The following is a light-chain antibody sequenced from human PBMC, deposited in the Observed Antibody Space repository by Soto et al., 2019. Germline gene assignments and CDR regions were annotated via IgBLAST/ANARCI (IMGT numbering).Light chain of an antibody. CDR1: QSLGFN. V-gene: IGKV3-15*01. CDR2: GAS. CDR3: QQYYGWPLT. Sequence: EIVMTQSPAILSVSPGERATLSCRASQSLGFNLAWYQQKPGQAPRLLIYGASTRATGVPARFSGGASGTEFTLNINSLQSEDFAVYFCQQYYGWPLTFGGGTKLEI. J-gene: IGKJ4*01.